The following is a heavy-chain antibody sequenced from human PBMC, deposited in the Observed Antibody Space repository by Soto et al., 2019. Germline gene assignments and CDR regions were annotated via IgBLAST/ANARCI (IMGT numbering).Heavy chain of an antibody. V-gene: IGHV1-2*02. Sequence: QVQLVQSGAAVKKPGASVKVSCKASGYTFTDYYMHWVRQAPGQGLEWTGCINPNSGDTNYAQKFQGRVTMTRDTSASTAYMELSSLRSDDTAVDYCARVESGDHKDDDYSGMDVWGQGSKVTVSS. CDR2: INPNSGDT. D-gene: IGHD3-10*01. J-gene: IGHJ6*02. CDR3: ARVESGDHKDDDYSGMDV. CDR1: GYTFTDYY.